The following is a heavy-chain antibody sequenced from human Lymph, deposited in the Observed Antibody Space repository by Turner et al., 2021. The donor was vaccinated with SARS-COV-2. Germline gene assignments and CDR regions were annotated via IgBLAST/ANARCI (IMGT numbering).Heavy chain of an antibody. D-gene: IGHD3-22*01. CDR3: AKNEMAMIVVVITLFDY. J-gene: IGHJ4*02. CDR2: ISGSGGST. Sequence: EVQLLESGGGLVQPGGSLRLSCAASGFTFSSYAMSWVRQAAGKGLGWVSTISGSGGSTYYTDSVKGRFTISRDNSKNTLYLKMNSLRAEDTAVYYCAKNEMAMIVVVITLFDYWGQGTLVTVSS. V-gene: IGHV3-23*01. CDR1: GFTFSSYA.